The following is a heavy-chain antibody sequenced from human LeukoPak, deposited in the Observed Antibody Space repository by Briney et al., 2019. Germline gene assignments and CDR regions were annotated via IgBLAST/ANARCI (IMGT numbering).Heavy chain of an antibody. CDR2: ISGSGGNT. Sequence: PGRSLRLSCAASGFTFSTYAMSWVRQAPGKGLEWVSAISGSGGNTYYADSVKGRFTISRDNSKNTLYLQMNSLRAEDTAVYYCAKTGYYYDRSDYYYDRSRYFDLWGRGTLVTVSS. CDR1: GFTFSTYA. J-gene: IGHJ2*01. D-gene: IGHD3-22*01. CDR3: AKTGYYYDRSDYYYDRSRYFDL. V-gene: IGHV3-23*01.